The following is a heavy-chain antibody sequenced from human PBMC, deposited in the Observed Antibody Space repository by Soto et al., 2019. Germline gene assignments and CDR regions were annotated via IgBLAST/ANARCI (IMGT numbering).Heavy chain of an antibody. D-gene: IGHD3-22*01. CDR3: AKDRELYYYDSSGEGNYFDY. V-gene: IGHV3-23*01. J-gene: IGHJ4*02. Sequence: GGSLRLSCAASGFTFSSYAMSWVRQAPGKGLEWVSAISGSGGSTYYADSVKGRFTISRDNSKNTLYLQMNSLRAEDTAVYYCAKDRELYYYDSSGEGNYFDYWGQGTLVTVSS. CDR1: GFTFSSYA. CDR2: ISGSGGST.